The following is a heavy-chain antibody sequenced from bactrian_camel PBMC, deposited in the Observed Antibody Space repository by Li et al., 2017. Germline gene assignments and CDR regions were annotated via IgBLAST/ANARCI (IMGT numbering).Heavy chain of an antibody. Sequence: HVQLVESGGGSVQAGGSLNLSCAASGDTYSGNCMGWFRQAPDKEREAVARIYSDGSTIYGESTEGRFTVSRDNDKNLLFLQMSNLKPEDSAMYYCAASRRFRNGCSIRDDPYWGQGTQVTVS. J-gene: IGHJ4*01. D-gene: IGHD1*01. CDR1: GDTYSGNC. CDR2: IYSDGST. V-gene: IGHV3S53*01. CDR3: AASRRFRNGCSIRDDPY.